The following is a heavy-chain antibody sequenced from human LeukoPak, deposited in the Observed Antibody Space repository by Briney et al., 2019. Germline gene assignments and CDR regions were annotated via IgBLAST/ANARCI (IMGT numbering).Heavy chain of an antibody. J-gene: IGHJ4*02. CDR2: IIPIFGTA. Sequence: SVKVSCKASGGTFSSYAISWVRQAPGQGLEWMGGIIPIFGTANYAQKFQGRVTITADESTSTAYMELSSLRSEDTAVYYCCSYYYDSSGSYYGPFDYWGQGTLVTVSS. CDR1: GGTFSSYA. D-gene: IGHD3-22*01. V-gene: IGHV1-69*01. CDR3: CSYYYDSSGSYYGPFDY.